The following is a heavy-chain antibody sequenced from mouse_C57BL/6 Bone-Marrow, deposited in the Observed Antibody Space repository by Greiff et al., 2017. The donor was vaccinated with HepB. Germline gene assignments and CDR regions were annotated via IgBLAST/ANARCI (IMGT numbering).Heavy chain of an antibody. Sequence: EVMLVESGGGLVKPGGSLKLSCAASGFTFSSYAMSWVRQTPEKRLEWVATISDGGSHTYYPDNVKGRFTISRDNAKNNLYLQMSHLKSEDTAMYYCARGSYGNYGGYAMDYWGQGTSVTVSS. CDR1: GFTFSSYA. D-gene: IGHD2-1*01. J-gene: IGHJ4*01. V-gene: IGHV5-4*03. CDR2: ISDGGSHT. CDR3: ARGSYGNYGGYAMDY.